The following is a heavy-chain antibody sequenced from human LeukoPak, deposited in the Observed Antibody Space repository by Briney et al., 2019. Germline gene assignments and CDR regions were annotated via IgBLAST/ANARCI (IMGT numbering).Heavy chain of an antibody. CDR2: ISYDGSNK. Sequence: PGGSLRLSCAASGCTFSSYGMHWVRQAPGKGLEWVAVISYDGSNKYYADSVKGRFTISRDNSKNTLYLQMNSLRAEDTAVYYCARGSSSGWKFDYWGQGTLVTVSS. J-gene: IGHJ4*02. D-gene: IGHD6-19*01. CDR1: GCTFSSYG. CDR3: ARGSSSGWKFDY. V-gene: IGHV3-30*03.